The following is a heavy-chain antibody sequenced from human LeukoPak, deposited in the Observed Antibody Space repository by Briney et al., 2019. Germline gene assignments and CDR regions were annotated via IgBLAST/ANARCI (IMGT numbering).Heavy chain of an antibody. V-gene: IGHV3-23*01. Sequence: GGSLRLSCAASGFTFSSYAMSWVRQAPGKGLEWVSAISGSGGSTYYADSVKGRFTISRDNSKNTLYLQMNSLRAEDTAVYYCAKDRGHYHDSSGYYSFYFDYWGQGTLVTVSS. CDR3: AKDRGHYHDSSGYYSFYFDY. CDR1: GFTFSSYA. CDR2: ISGSGGST. J-gene: IGHJ4*02. D-gene: IGHD3-22*01.